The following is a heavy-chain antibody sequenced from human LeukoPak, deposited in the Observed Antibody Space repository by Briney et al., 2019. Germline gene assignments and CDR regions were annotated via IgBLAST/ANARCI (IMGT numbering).Heavy chain of an antibody. Sequence: GWALRVSCAACGWSFIRNVMDEVGQARGRGVEWVAAAQGDGRLQYHAASVKGRFTTSKDITTSTLYVQMTRVRAEDTAVYYCATGGGFYSGPSGQGTLVTVSP. CDR2: AQGDGRLQ. V-gene: IGHV3-33*07. CDR1: GWSFIRNV. J-gene: IGHJ5*02. D-gene: IGHD3-22*01. CDR3: ATGGGFYSGP.